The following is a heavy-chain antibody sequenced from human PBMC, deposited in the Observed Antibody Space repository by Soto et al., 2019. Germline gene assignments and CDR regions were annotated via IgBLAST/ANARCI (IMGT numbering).Heavy chain of an antibody. Sequence: GESLKISCKGSGYSFTSYWIAWVRQMPGKGLELMGIIYPGDSDTRYSPSFQGQVTMSADKSISTAYLQWSSLKASDSAIYYCARPFVTSVWYDFWGQGTLVTVSS. D-gene: IGHD2-2*01. V-gene: IGHV5-51*01. J-gene: IGHJ5*01. CDR3: ARPFVTSVWYDF. CDR2: IYPGDSDT. CDR1: GYSFTSYW.